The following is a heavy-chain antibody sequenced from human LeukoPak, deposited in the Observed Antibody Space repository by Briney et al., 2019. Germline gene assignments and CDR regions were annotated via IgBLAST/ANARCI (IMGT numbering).Heavy chain of an antibody. Sequence: ASVKVSCKASGYTFTSYGISWVRQAPGQGLEWMGWISAYNGNTNYAQKLQGRVTMTTDTSTSTAYMELSSLRSEDTAVYYCARDRHYDILTGYYVFGWFDPWGQGTLVTVSS. D-gene: IGHD3-9*01. CDR3: ARDRHYDILTGYYVFGWFDP. CDR1: GYTFTSYG. CDR2: ISAYNGNT. J-gene: IGHJ5*02. V-gene: IGHV1-18*01.